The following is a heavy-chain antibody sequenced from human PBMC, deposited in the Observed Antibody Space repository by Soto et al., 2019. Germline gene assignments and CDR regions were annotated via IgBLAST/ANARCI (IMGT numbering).Heavy chain of an antibody. V-gene: IGHV3-23*01. J-gene: IGHJ5*02. CDR2: ISGSGGTT. CDR3: AKGVAVGFHFGSSTDRGFDP. CDR1: GFTFSNYA. Sequence: EVQLLESGGGLVQPGGSLRLSCAASGFTFSNYAMSWVRQAPGKGLEWVSIISGSGGTTYHADSVKDRFTISRDNSKNTFFLQRSSLRAEDTAVYYCAKGVAVGFHFGSSTDRGFDPWGQGTLVTVSS. D-gene: IGHD6-6*01.